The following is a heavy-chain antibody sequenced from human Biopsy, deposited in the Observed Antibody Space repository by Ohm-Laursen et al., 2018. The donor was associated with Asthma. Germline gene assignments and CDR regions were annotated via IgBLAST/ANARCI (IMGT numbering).Heavy chain of an antibody. V-gene: IGHV3-30-3*01. CDR3: ARGKTWGRSYYFDY. J-gene: IGHJ4*02. CDR2: IFFDGSNK. CDR1: GFTFHNYV. Sequence: SLRLSCAASGFTFHNYVMHWVRQAPGKGLEWVAGIFFDGSNKYYADSVKGRFTISRDNSTDTLYLQVNSLRGDDTAVYYCARGKTWGRSYYFDYWGQGTLVTVSS. D-gene: IGHD6-6*01.